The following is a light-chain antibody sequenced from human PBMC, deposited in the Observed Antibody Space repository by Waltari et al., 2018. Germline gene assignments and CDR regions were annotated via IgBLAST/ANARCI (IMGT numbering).Light chain of an antibody. J-gene: IGLJ3*02. Sequence: QSALTQPAPVSGSPGPSLSIPRTGTSSDVGVYNYVPWYQQYPGKAPKLMIYEVSNRPSGVSNRFSGSKSDNTASLTISGLQAEDEADYYCSSYTSSSTWVFGGGTKLTVL. V-gene: IGLV2-14*01. CDR2: EVS. CDR3: SSYTSSSTWV. CDR1: SSDVGVYNY.